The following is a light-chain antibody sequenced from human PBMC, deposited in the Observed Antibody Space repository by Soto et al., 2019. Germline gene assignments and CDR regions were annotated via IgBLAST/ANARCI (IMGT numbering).Light chain of an antibody. Sequence: DIQMTQSPPTLSASVGDRVTITCRASQSIRHYLAWYQQMPGKAPKLLIYGASTLQSGVPSRFSGSGSGTEFTLTISSLQPDDFGTYFCQHHNSYSQTFGRGTKVDIK. CDR3: QHHNSYSQT. CDR1: QSIRHY. V-gene: IGKV1-5*01. CDR2: GAS. J-gene: IGKJ1*01.